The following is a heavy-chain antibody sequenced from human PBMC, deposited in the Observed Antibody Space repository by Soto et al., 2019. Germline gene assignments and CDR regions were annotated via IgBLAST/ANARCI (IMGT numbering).Heavy chain of an antibody. Sequence: QITLKESGPTLVKPTQTLTLTCTFSGFSLSTRGVGVGWIRQHPGKALEWLALIYWDDDKRYSPSLKTRLTITKETTKNQRGLTMTNMDPLDTATYSSEHRGVSRWFDFGGQGTLVTVSS. J-gene: IGHJ4*02. V-gene: IGHV2-5*02. CDR2: IYWDDDK. CDR3: EHRGVSRWFDF. D-gene: IGHD6-13*01. CDR1: GFSLSTRGVG.